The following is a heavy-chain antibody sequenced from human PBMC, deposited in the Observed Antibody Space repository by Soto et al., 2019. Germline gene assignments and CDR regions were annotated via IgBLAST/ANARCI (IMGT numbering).Heavy chain of an antibody. CDR2: IKEDGSEK. J-gene: IGHJ4*02. V-gene: IGHV3-7*04. CDR1: GFSFITYW. D-gene: IGHD3-9*01. CDR3: VRAISGSFAL. Sequence: EVQLVESGGGVVQSGGSLRLSCEASGFSFITYWMNWVRQAPGQGLEWLASIKEDGSEKQYVDSVKGRFTISRDNAKNSLYLQMNSLSEEDTAVYYCVRAISGSFALWGQGTLVIVSS.